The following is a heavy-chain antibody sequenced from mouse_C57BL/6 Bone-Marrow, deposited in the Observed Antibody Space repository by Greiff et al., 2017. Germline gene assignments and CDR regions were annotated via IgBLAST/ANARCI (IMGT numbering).Heavy chain of an antibody. CDR3: ATGGY. CDR1: GYTFTSYW. CDR2: IDPSDSYT. Sequence: QVQLQQPGAELVKPGASVKLSCKASGYTFTSYWMQWVKQRPGKGLEWIGEIDPSDSYTNYNQKFKGKATLTVDTSSSTAYMQLSSLTSEDSAVYYCATGGYWGRGNTLPVSS. J-gene: IGHJ2*01. V-gene: IGHV1-50*01. D-gene: IGHD1-1*02.